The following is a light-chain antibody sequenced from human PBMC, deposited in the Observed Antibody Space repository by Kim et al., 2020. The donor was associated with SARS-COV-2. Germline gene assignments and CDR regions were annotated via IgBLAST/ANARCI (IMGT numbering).Light chain of an antibody. J-gene: IGLJ3*02. CDR1: SSDVGAYDY. CDR2: DVN. V-gene: IGLV2-14*03. Sequence: HSALTQPAPVSGSPGQSVAISCTGSSSDVGAYDYVSWYQQHPGKAPKLMIHDVNDRPSGVSNRFSGSKSGNTASLTISGLQAEDEADYYCSSYTNSDTLVFGGGTQLTVL. CDR3: SSYTNSDTLV.